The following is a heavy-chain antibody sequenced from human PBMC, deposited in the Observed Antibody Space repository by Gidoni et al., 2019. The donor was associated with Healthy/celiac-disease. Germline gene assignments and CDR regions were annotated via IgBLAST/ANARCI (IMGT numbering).Heavy chain of an antibody. Sequence: QLQLQESGTGLVKPSETLSLTCTVSGGSIRSSSYSWGWIRQPPGKGLEWTGSLYYSGSTYYNPSLKSRVTISVDTSKNQFALKLSSVTAADTAVYYCARHLILFSSDVGATSYFDYWGQGTLVTVSS. V-gene: IGHV4-39*01. CDR3: ARHLILFSSDVGATSYFDY. CDR1: GGSIRSSSYS. D-gene: IGHD1-26*01. CDR2: LYYSGST. J-gene: IGHJ4*02.